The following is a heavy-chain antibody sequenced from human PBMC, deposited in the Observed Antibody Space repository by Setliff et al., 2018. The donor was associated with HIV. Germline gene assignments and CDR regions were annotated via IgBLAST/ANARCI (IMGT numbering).Heavy chain of an antibody. CDR3: ARVGHSSSGFTWYYYGMDV. J-gene: IGHJ6*02. D-gene: IGHD6-13*01. CDR1: GYTFTSYY. V-gene: IGHV1-8*03. CDR2: MNPNSGNT. Sequence: ASVKVSCKASGYTFTSYYMHWVRQAPGQGLEWMGWMNPNSGNTGYAQKFQGRVTITADVSTSTAYMELSSLRSEDTAVYYCARVGHSSSGFTWYYYGMDVWGQGTTVTVSS.